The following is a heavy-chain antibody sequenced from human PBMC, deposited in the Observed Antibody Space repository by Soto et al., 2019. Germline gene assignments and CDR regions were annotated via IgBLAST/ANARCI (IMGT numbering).Heavy chain of an antibody. CDR1: GYTFTSYG. D-gene: IGHD6-6*01. CDR2: ISAYNGNT. Sequence: ASVKVSCKASGYTFTSYGISWVRQAPGQGLEWMGWISAYNGNTSYAQKLQGRVTMTTDTSTSTAYMELRSLRSDDTAVYYCARGGSSPYYYYGMDVWGQGTTVTVSS. J-gene: IGHJ6*02. CDR3: ARGGSSPYYYYGMDV. V-gene: IGHV1-18*01.